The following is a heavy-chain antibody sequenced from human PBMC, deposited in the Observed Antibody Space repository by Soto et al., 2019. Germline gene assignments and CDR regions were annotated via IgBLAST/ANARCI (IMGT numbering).Heavy chain of an antibody. CDR3: ARGHALWFGGWLNYFDY. CDR1: GGSFCGYY. V-gene: IGHV4-34*01. CDR2: SNHSGST. D-gene: IGHD3-10*01. J-gene: IGHJ4*02. Sequence: SETLSLTCAVYGGSFCGYYRSWIRQPPGKGLEWIGESNHSGSTNYNPSLKSRVTISVDTSKNQFSLKLSSVTAADTAVYYCARGHALWFGGWLNYFDYWGQGTLVTVSS.